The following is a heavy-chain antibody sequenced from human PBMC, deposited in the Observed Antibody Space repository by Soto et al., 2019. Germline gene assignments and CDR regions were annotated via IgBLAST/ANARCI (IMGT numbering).Heavy chain of an antibody. CDR3: ARGCYYDFWSGILYYYYGMDV. J-gene: IGHJ6*02. CDR1: GYTFTSYY. Sequence: ASVKVSCKASGYTFTSYYMHWVRQAPGQGLEWMGIINPSGGSTSYAQKFQGRVTMTRDTSTSTVYMELSSLRSKDTAVYYCARGCYYDFWSGILYYYYGMDVWGQGTTVTVSS. V-gene: IGHV1-46*01. CDR2: INPSGGST. D-gene: IGHD3-3*01.